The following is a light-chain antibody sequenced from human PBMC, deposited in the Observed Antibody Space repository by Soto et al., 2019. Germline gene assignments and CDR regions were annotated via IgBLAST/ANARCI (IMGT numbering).Light chain of an antibody. J-gene: IGKJ1*01. Sequence: DIQMTQSPSTLSASVGDRVTITCRASQSISGSLAWYQQKPGKAPKLLIYGASNLKSGVPSRFSGSGSGTEYPLTISSLQPDDSARYYCQQYNGYWTFGQGTRVEI. CDR2: GAS. CDR3: QQYNGYWT. CDR1: QSISGS. V-gene: IGKV1-5*03.